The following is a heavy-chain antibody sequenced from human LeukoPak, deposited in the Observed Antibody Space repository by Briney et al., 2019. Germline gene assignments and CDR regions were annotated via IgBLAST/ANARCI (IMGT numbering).Heavy chain of an antibody. CDR1: GXSLINFY. V-gene: IGHV4-59*08. D-gene: IGHD3-9*01. Sequence: PSETLSLTCTVSGXSLINFYGSWIRQPPGKGQEWIGYIYYSGTTNYNPSLKSRVTMSVDTSKNQFSLNLRSVTAADTAVYHCARLKFDVLTGYYEALDYWGQGTLVTVSS. J-gene: IGHJ4*02. CDR3: ARLKFDVLTGYYEALDY. CDR2: IYYSGTT.